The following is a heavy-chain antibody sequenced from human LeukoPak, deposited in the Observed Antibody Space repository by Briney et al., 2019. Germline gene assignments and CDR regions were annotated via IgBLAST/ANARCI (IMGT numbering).Heavy chain of an antibody. V-gene: IGHV1-24*01. CDR3: ATGRTKWDLLNY. CDR2: LDPEDGEM. CDR1: GYTLTELS. D-gene: IGHD1-26*01. J-gene: IGHJ4*02. Sequence: ASVKVCCKVSGYTLTELSLHWVRQAPGKGLEWMGGLDPEDGEMIYSQKFQGRVTMTEDTSTDIAYMEMSSLRSEDTAVYYCATGRTKWDLLNYWGQGTLVTVSS.